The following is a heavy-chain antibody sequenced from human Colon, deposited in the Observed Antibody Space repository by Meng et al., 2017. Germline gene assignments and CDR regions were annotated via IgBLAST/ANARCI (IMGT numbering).Heavy chain of an antibody. D-gene: IGHD4-17*01. CDR1: GGSIKSGGYH. CDR3: ARDTLYGTDY. V-gene: IGHV4-31*03. J-gene: IGHJ4*02. Sequence: QAHLHESGSGLVRPSDDLSLVCTVSGGSIKSGGYHWSWVRQHPWKGLEYIGFMTDSGTTDYNPSLRSRVSISETGSSKNQFSLTLRSVTAADTATYFCARDTLYGTDYWGQGVLVTVSS. CDR2: MTDSGTT.